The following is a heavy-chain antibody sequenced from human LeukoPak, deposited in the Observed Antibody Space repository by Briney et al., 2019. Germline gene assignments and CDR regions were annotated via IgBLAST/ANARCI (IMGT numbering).Heavy chain of an antibody. CDR1: GGTFSSYA. J-gene: IGHJ6*03. CDR2: ITPIFGTA. V-gene: IGHV1-69*06. D-gene: IGHD6-6*01. CDR3: ARSSIAARGSGYYYYYMDV. Sequence: SVKVSCKASGGTFSSYAISWVRQAPGQGLEWMGGITPIFGTANYAQKFQGRVTITADKSTSTAYMELSSLRSEDTAVYYCARSSIAARGSGYYYYYMDVWGKGTTVTVSS.